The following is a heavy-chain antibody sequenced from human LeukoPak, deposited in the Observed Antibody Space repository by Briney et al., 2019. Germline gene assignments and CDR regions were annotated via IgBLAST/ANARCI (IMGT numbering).Heavy chain of an antibody. CDR2: ISGSGGST. Sequence: GGSLTLSCAASGFTFSSYAMSWVRQAPGKGLEWVSAISGSGGSTYYADPVKGQFTISRDNSKNALYLQSDSLRAEDTVVYYCAKVSVDIAVVSPAFDIWGQGTMVTVSS. D-gene: IGHD2-2*03. CDR3: AKVSVDIAVVSPAFDI. V-gene: IGHV3-23*01. CDR1: GFTFSSYA. J-gene: IGHJ3*02.